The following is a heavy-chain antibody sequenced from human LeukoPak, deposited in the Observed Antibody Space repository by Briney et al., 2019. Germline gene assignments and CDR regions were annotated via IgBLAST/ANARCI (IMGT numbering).Heavy chain of an antibody. D-gene: IGHD2-2*01. V-gene: IGHV3-23*01. J-gene: IGHJ4*02. Sequence: PGGSLRLSCGASGFTFSSHAMTWVRQAPGKGLEWVSAISISGDTTYYADSVKGRFTISRDNSKNTLYLQMNSLRVEDTAVYFCATCSSSCSLSGMGYWGQGTLVTVSS. CDR3: ATCSSSCSLSGMGY. CDR1: GFTFSSHA. CDR2: ISISGDTT.